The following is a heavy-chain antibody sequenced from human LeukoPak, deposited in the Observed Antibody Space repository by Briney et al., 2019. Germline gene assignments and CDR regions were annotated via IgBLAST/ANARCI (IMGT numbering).Heavy chain of an antibody. CDR3: TREHRGGYYFDY. Sequence: GASVKVSCKASGGTFSSYAISWVRQAPGQGLEWMGGIIPIFGTANYAQKFQGRVTITADESTSTAYMELSSLRSEDTAVYYCTREHRGGYYFDYWGQETLVTVSS. J-gene: IGHJ4*02. V-gene: IGHV1-69*01. CDR2: IIPIFGTA. D-gene: IGHD3-10*01. CDR1: GGTFSSYA.